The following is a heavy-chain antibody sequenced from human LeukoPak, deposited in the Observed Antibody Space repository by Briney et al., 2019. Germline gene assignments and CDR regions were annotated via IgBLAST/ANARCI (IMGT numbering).Heavy chain of an antibody. CDR2: INPNSGDT. D-gene: IGHD1-26*01. V-gene: IGHV1-2*02. Sequence: ASVKVSCKASGYTFTGYYMHWVRQAPGQGLEWMGWINPNSGDTNYAQKFQGRVTMTRDTSISTAYMELSRLTSDDTAIYYCARDWRGSYFPDFWGQGTLVTASS. J-gene: IGHJ4*02. CDR1: GYTFTGYY. CDR3: ARDWRGSYFPDF.